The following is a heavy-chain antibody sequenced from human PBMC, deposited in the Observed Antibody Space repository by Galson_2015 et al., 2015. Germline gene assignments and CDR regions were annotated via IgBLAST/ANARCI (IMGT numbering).Heavy chain of an antibody. Sequence: SLRLSCAASGFTFSSYGMHWVRQAPGKGLEWVAVIWYDGSNKYYADSVKGRFTISRDNSKNTLYLQMNSLRAEDTAVYYCARDRCSSTSCYYYCGMDVWGQGTTVTVSS. CDR1: GFTFSSYG. D-gene: IGHD2-2*01. CDR3: ARDRCSSTSCYYYCGMDV. J-gene: IGHJ6*02. V-gene: IGHV3-33*01. CDR2: IWYDGSNK.